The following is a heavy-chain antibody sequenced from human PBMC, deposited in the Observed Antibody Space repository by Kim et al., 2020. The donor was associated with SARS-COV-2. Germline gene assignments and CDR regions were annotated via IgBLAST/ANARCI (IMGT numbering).Heavy chain of an antibody. CDR2: IYYSGST. CDR3: ARSSSSWLRFDP. J-gene: IGHJ5*02. CDR1: GGSISSGDYY. D-gene: IGHD6-13*01. Sequence: SETLSLTCTVSGGSISSGDYYWSWIRQPPGKGLEWIGYIYYSGSTYYNPSLKSRVTISVDTSKNQFSLKLSSVTAADTAVYYCARSSSSWLRFDPWGQGTLVTVSS. V-gene: IGHV4-30-4*01.